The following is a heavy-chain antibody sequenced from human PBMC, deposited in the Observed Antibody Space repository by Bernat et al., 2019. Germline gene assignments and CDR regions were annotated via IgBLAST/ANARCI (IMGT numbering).Heavy chain of an antibody. D-gene: IGHD6-6*01. Sequence: EVQLVESGGGLVKPGGSLRLSCAASGFTFSSYSMNWVRQAPGKGLEWVSSITSTSSYIYYEDSVKGRFTISRDNAKNSLYLQMNSLSAEDTAVYYCARERSSSSHSDYWGQGTLVTVSS. V-gene: IGHV3-21*01. CDR3: ARERSSSSHSDY. J-gene: IGHJ4*02. CDR1: GFTFSSYS. CDR2: ITSTSSYI.